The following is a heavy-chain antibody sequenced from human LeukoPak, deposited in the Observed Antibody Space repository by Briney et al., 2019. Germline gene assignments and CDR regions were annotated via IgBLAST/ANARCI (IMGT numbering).Heavy chain of an antibody. CDR1: EFTFSSYA. J-gene: IGHJ4*02. D-gene: IGHD6-13*01. Sequence: PGGSLRLSCAASEFTFSSYAMHWVRQAPGKGLEWVAVISYDGSNKYYADSVKGRFTISRDNSKNTLYLQMNSLRAEDTAVYYCASSYSSSWGGGFDYWGQGTLVTVSS. CDR3: ASSYSSSWGGGFDY. CDR2: ISYDGSNK. V-gene: IGHV3-30*04.